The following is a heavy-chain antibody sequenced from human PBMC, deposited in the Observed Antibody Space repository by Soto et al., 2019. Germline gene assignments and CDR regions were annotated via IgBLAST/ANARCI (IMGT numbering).Heavy chain of an antibody. J-gene: IGHJ4*02. Sequence: GGSLRLSWAASGFTFSSYSMNWVRQAPGKGLEWVSYISSSSSTIYYADSVKGRFTISRDNAKNSLYLQMNSLRAEDTAVYYCARDPQSSGWLAFDYWGQGTLVTVSS. CDR3: ARDPQSSGWLAFDY. D-gene: IGHD6-19*01. CDR2: ISSSSSTI. CDR1: GFTFSSYS. V-gene: IGHV3-48*01.